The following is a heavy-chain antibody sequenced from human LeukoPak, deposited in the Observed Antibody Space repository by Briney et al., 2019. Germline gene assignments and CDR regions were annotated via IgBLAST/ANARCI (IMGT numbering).Heavy chain of an antibody. CDR1: GYTLTELS. J-gene: IGHJ4*02. Sequence: ASVKVSCKVSGYTLTELSMYWVRQAPGKGLEWMGGFDPEDGETIYAQKFQGRVTMIEDTSTDTAYMEMSSLRSEDTAVYYCATYYYDSSGHPGGRLFDYWGQGTLVTVSS. CDR2: FDPEDGET. V-gene: IGHV1-24*01. D-gene: IGHD3-22*01. CDR3: ATYYYDSSGHPGGRLFDY.